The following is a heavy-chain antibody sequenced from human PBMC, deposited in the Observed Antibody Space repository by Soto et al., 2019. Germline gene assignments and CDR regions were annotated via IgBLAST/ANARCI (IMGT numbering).Heavy chain of an antibody. V-gene: IGHV3-23*01. Sequence: PGGSLRLSCAASGFTFSSYAMSWVRQAPGKGLEWVSAISGSGGSTYYADSVKGRFTISRDNSKNTLYLQMNSLRAEDTAVYYCAKGLYCSGGSCYSGLFDYWGQGTLVTVSS. CDR3: AKGLYCSGGSCYSGLFDY. CDR2: ISGSGGST. J-gene: IGHJ4*02. D-gene: IGHD2-15*01. CDR1: GFTFSSYA.